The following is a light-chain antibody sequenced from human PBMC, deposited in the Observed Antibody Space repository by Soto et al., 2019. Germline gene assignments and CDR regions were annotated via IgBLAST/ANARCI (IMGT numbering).Light chain of an antibody. Sequence: QLVLTQSPSASASLGASVKLTCTLSSGLSNYAIAWHQQQPEKGPRYLMKLNSDGSHSKGDGIPDRFSGSSSGAERYLTISSLQPEDESDYYCQTWDTGIRVFGGGTKLTVL. V-gene: IGLV4-69*01. CDR2: LNSDGSH. CDR3: QTWDTGIRV. J-gene: IGLJ2*01. CDR1: SGLSNYA.